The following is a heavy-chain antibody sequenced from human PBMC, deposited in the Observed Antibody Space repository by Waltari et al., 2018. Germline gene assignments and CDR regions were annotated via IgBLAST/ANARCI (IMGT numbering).Heavy chain of an antibody. J-gene: IGHJ5*02. Sequence: EVQLVESGGGLVKPGGSLRLSCAASGFTFSSYSMNWVRQAPGKGLEWVSSISSSSSYIYYADSVKGRFTISRDNTKNSLYLQMNSLRAEDTAVYYCARVPSIAAAGTWGQGTLVTVSS. CDR2: ISSSSSYI. D-gene: IGHD6-13*01. V-gene: IGHV3-21*01. CDR3: ARVPSIAAAGT. CDR1: GFTFSSYS.